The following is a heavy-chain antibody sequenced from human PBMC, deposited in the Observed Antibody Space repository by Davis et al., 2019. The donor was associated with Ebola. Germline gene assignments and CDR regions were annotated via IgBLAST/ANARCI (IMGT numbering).Heavy chain of an antibody. CDR3: ANDDY. CDR2: VYFSGSA. J-gene: IGHJ4*02. CDR1: SVSIYSYY. V-gene: IGHV4-59*01. D-gene: IGHD5-12*01. Sequence: SETLSLTCTVSSVSIYSYYWSWVRQSPGKGLEWIGYVYFSGSATYSPSLENRATMSIDTSKNHVSLKLTSVTPADTAVYYCANDDYWGQGILVTVSS.